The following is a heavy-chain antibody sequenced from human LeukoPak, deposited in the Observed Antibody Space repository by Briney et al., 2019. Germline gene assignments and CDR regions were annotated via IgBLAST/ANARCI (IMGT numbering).Heavy chain of an antibody. CDR1: GFTFSSYA. Sequence: GGSLRLSCAASGFTFSSYAMSWVRQAPGKGLEWVSRISDSGDITYYADSVKGRFTISRDNAKNLVYLQMNSLRAEDTAVYYCARGWGRSWDENWFVAWGQGIRVTASS. CDR2: ISDSGDIT. D-gene: IGHD3-16*01. CDR3: ARGWGRSWDENWFVA. V-gene: IGHV3-23*01. J-gene: IGHJ5*02.